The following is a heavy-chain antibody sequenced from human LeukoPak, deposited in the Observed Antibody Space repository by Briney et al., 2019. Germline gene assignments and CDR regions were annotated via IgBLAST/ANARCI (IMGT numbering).Heavy chain of an antibody. J-gene: IGHJ5*02. D-gene: IGHD3-9*01. CDR3: AKPPNYDILNWFDP. V-gene: IGHV3-30*18. Sequence: GGSLGLSCAASGFTFRNYVIHWVRQAPGKGLEWVAVTSSDLNVKLYADSVKGRFTISRDNSRSTLYLQMNSLRAEDTAVYYCAKPPNYDILNWFDPWGQGTLVTVSS. CDR1: GFTFRNYV. CDR2: TSSDLNVK.